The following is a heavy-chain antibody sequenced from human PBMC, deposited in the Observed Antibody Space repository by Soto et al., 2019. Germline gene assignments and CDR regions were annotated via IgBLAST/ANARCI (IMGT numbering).Heavy chain of an antibody. J-gene: IGHJ4*02. V-gene: IGHV4-34*01. D-gene: IGHD3-16*01. Sequence: SETLSLTCAVYGGSFSGYYWNWIRQPPWKGLEWIGKINPSGSTNYNPSLKSRVTISVDTSKNQFSLKLSSVTAADTAVYYCARAPRLEQLLPPPVDYSPQGPLVTVS. CDR3: ARAPRLEQLLPPPVDY. CDR2: INPSGST. CDR1: GGSFSGYY.